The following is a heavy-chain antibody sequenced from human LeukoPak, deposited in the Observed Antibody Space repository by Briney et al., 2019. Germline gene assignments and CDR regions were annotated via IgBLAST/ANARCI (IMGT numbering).Heavy chain of an antibody. CDR2: IIPIFGTA. CDR3: ARDGIEYGSGNFYSNGMDV. CDR1: GGTFSSYA. D-gene: IGHD3-10*01. J-gene: IGHJ6*02. V-gene: IGHV1-69*13. Sequence: GASVKVSCKASGGTFSSYAISWVRQAPGQGLEWMGGIIPIFGTANYAQKFQGRVTITADESTSTAYMELRSLRSDDTAVYYCARDGIEYGSGNFYSNGMDVWGQGTTVIVSS.